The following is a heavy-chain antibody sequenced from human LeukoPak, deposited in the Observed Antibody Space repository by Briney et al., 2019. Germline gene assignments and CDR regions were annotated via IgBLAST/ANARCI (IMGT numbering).Heavy chain of an antibody. Sequence: GRSLRLSCAASGFILSSFEVNWVRQAPGKGVEWVSSTTSSGNKHYSDPVKGRFTSSRDNAKNSAYLQMNSLRVEDTAVYYCARDRGSAAAGTWYYAMDVWGQGTTVTVSS. CDR1: GFILSSFE. J-gene: IGHJ6*02. V-gene: IGHV3-48*03. CDR2: TTSSGNK. CDR3: ARDRGSAAAGTWYYAMDV. D-gene: IGHD6-13*01.